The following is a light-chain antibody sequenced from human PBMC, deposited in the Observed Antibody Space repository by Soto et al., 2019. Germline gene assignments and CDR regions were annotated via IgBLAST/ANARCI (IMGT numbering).Light chain of an antibody. CDR2: DAS. Sequence: EIVMTQSPATLSVSPGDRATLSCRASQSVSSNLAWYQQKPGQAPRLLIYDASNRATGIPARFSGSGSGTDFTLTISSLEPEDFAVYYCQQRSNWPITFGQGTRLGIK. CDR1: QSVSSN. V-gene: IGKV3-11*01. CDR3: QQRSNWPIT. J-gene: IGKJ5*01.